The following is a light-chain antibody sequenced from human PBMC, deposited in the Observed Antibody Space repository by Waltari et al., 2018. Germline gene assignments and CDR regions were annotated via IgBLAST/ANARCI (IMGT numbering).Light chain of an antibody. Sequence: QSALTQPASVSGSPGQSITAPCRAISSDVGGEHFTSRDQQHPGKAPKLLIVDVSNRPSGVSNRFSGSKSGNTAALTISGLQPEDEAYYYCSSYRRSSTYVLLGGGTKLTVL. J-gene: IGLJ2*01. CDR3: SSYRRSSTYVL. V-gene: IGLV2-14*03. CDR2: DVS. CDR1: SSDVGGEHF.